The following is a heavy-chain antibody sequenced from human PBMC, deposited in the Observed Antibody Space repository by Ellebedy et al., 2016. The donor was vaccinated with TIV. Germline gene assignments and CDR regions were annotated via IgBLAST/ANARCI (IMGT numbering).Heavy chain of an antibody. CDR3: ARRGSFGDYAVQVNSWFDS. V-gene: IGHV3-7*01. J-gene: IGHJ5*01. CDR2: IYQDGSEQ. Sequence: PGGSLRLSCEASGFSFRSYWTSWVRQAPGKGLEWVANIYQDGSEQYYVDSVKGRFTISRDNAKNSVYLQMNSLRAEDTAVYYCARRGSFGDYAVQVNSWFDSWGQGTLVTVSS. D-gene: IGHD4-17*01. CDR1: GFSFRSYW.